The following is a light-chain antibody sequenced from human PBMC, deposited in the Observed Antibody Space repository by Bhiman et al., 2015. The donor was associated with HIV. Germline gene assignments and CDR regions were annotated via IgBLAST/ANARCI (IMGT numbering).Light chain of an antibody. J-gene: IGLJ2*01. Sequence: QSALTQPPSMSAAPGQSVSISCSGSSDNIERNQVIWLRQVPGAAPTVLIIFNNRRPSGVPDRFSGSKSGTSASLDITGLQAADEADYYCQSSDRSLGHSKVFGGGTKLTVL. V-gene: IGLV1-44*01. CDR2: FNN. CDR1: SDNIERNQ. CDR3: QSSDRSLGHSKV.